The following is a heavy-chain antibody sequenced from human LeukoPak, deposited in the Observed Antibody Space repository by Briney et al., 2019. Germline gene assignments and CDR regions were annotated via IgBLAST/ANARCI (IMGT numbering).Heavy chain of an antibody. V-gene: IGHV1-69*13. CDR2: IIPVFGTA. CDR3: ARVSRTTIVRGIITFDY. CDR1: GGFFSSYV. Sequence: SVKVSCKASGGFFSSYVISWVRQAPGQGLEWVGEIIPVFGTANYAQKFQDRVTITADESTSTAYMELSSVRSEDTAVYYCARVSRTTIVRGIITFDYWGQGTQVTVSS. D-gene: IGHD3-10*01. J-gene: IGHJ4*02.